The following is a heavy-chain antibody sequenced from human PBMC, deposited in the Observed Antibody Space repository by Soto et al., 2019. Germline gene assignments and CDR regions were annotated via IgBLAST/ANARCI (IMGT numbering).Heavy chain of an antibody. J-gene: IGHJ4*02. V-gene: IGHV1-69*02. CDR2: IIPIIGIA. Sequence: QVQLVQSGAEVKKPGSSVKVSCKASGGTFSSYTISWVRQAPGQGLEWMGRIIPIIGIANYAQKLQGRVTITADKSTSTAYMEVSSLRSEDTAVYYCAGVDGYNRCGFDYWGQGALVTVSS. CDR3: AGVDGYNRCGFDY. CDR1: GGTFSSYT. D-gene: IGHD5-12*01.